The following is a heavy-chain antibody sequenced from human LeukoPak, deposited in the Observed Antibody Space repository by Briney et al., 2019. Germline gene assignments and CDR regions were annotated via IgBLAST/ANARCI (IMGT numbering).Heavy chain of an antibody. CDR3: AKLYRLVWFDP. D-gene: IGHD2-8*02. CDR1: GFTFSSYA. J-gene: IGHJ5*02. CDR2: ISGSGGGT. Sequence: PGGSLRLSCAASGFTFSSYAMSWVRRAPGTGLEWVSAISGSGGGTYYADSVKGRFTISRDNSQNTLYLQMNSLRAEDTAVYYCAKLYRLVWFDPWGQGTLVTVSS. V-gene: IGHV3-23*01.